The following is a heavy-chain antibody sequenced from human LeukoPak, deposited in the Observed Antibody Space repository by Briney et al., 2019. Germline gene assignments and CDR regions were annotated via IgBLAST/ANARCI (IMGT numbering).Heavy chain of an antibody. Sequence: SETLSLTCTVSGVSISNAGYLWSWIRQPPGKGLEYIGYIYDSEGTYYNPSLKSRVTVSVDRSKNQFSLKVYSVSAADTAVYYCASGIAYYQPSKNAFDFWGQGIMVIVSS. V-gene: IGHV4-30-2*01. D-gene: IGHD2-2*01. CDR3: ASGIAYYQPSKNAFDF. J-gene: IGHJ3*01. CDR2: IYDSEGT. CDR1: GVSISNAGYL.